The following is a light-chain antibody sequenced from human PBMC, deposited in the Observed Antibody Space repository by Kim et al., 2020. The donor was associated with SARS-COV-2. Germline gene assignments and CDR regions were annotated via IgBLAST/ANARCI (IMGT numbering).Light chain of an antibody. CDR3: QQYNTWPRT. Sequence: VYPGERVTLSGRASQSVSINLAWYKQKPGQAPRLLISAASSRATGIPARFSGSGSGTEFTLTISSLQSEDFAVYYCQQYNTWPRTFGQGTKVDIK. V-gene: IGKV3-15*01. J-gene: IGKJ1*01. CDR1: QSVSIN. CDR2: AAS.